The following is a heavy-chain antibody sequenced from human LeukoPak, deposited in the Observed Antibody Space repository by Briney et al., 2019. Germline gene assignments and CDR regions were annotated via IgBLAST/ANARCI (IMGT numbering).Heavy chain of an antibody. J-gene: IGHJ6*04. Sequence: EWALTLVCPPIGNPFSRYARNSLRPPPGKGLKYVSAISSNGGSTYYANSVKGRFTISRDNSKNTLYLQMGSLRAEDMAVYSCATDLTVKYYDFWSGSPPGMDVWGKGTTVTVSS. CDR3: ATDLTVKYYDFWSGSPPGMDV. V-gene: IGHV3-64*01. D-gene: IGHD3-3*01. CDR1: GNPFSRYA. CDR2: ISSNGGST.